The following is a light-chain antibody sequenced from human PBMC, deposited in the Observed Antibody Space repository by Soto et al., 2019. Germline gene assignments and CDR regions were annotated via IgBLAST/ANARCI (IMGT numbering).Light chain of an antibody. CDR1: QGISSY. CDR2: AAS. Sequence: DIQLTQSPSFLSASVGDRVTITCRASQGISSYLAWYQQKPGKAPNLLIYAASTLQSGVPSRFSGSGSGTEITLTISSLQPEDFATYYCQQFDSYPYTFGQGTQLEIK. CDR3: QQFDSYPYT. J-gene: IGKJ2*01. V-gene: IGKV1-9*01.